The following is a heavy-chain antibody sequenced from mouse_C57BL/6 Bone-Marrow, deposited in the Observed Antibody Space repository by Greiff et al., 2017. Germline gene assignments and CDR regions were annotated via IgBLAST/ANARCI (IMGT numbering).Heavy chain of an antibody. CDR3: ARRYYAMDY. Sequence: VKLMESGPGLVAPSQSLSITCTVSGFSLTSYAISWVRQPPGKGLEWLGVIWTGGGTNYNSAPKSRLSISKDNSKSQVFLKMNSLQTDATARYCGARRYYAMDYWGQGTSVTVSS. V-gene: IGHV2-9-1*01. CDR2: IWTGGGT. J-gene: IGHJ4*01. CDR1: GFSLTSYA.